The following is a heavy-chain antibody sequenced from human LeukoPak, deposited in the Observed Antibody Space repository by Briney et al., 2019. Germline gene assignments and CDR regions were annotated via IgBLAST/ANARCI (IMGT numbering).Heavy chain of an antibody. CDR2: ITSSSRYI. D-gene: IGHD4-17*01. J-gene: IGHJ5*02. CDR3: ARGHDYGDYPMNP. V-gene: IGHV3-21*01. Sequence: GGSLRLSCAASGFTFSGSAMHWVRQAPGKGLEWVSSITSSSRYIYYADSVKGRFTISRDNAKNSLYLQMNSLRAEDTAVYYCARGHDYGDYPMNPWGQGTLVTVSS. CDR1: GFTFSGSA.